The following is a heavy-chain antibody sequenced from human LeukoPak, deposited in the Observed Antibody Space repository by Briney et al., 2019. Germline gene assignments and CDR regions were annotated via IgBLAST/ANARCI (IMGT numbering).Heavy chain of an antibody. CDR3: AKLRELVTYYYYYGLDV. J-gene: IGHJ6*02. Sequence: GKSLRLSCAASGFTFSNYGMHWVRQAPGKGLEWVALISYDGVNKYYADSVKGRFTISRDNSKNTLYLRMNSLRVDDTALYYCAKLRELVTYYYYYGLDVWGQGTTVTVSS. V-gene: IGHV3-30*18. CDR1: GFTFSNYG. CDR2: ISYDGVNK. D-gene: IGHD1-1*01.